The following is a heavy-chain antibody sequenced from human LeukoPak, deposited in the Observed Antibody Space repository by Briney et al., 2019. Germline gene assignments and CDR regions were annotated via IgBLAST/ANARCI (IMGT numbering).Heavy chain of an antibody. CDR3: ATGTGHYYYYYYMDV. D-gene: IGHD1-1*01. CDR2: IYYSGST. J-gene: IGHJ6*03. Sequence: SQTLSLTCAVSSGSISSGGYSWGWIRQPPGKGLEWIGSIYYSGSTYYNPSLKSRVTISVDTSKNQFSLKLSSVTAADTAIYYCATGTGHYYYYYYMDVWGKGTTVTVSS. V-gene: IGHV4-30-2*03. CDR1: SGSISSGGYS.